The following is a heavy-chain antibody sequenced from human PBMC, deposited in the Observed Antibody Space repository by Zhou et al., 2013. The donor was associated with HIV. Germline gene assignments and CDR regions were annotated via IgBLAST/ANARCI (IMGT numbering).Heavy chain of an antibody. CDR1: GGIFSNFA. J-gene: IGHJ4*02. Sequence: QVQLVQSGAEVRTPGSSVKVSCKASGGIFSNFAIYWVRQAPGHGLEWMGGIIPVFETTNYAQKFQGRVTFNTDESTTTAFMELTSLTPDDTGMYYCATGRAGFGSGQFDYWGQGTLVTVSS. CDR3: ATGRAGFGSGQFDY. D-gene: IGHD3-10*01. CDR2: IIPVFETT. V-gene: IGHV1-69*05.